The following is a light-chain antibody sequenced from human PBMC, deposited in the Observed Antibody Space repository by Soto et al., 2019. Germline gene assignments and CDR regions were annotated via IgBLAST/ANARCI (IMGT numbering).Light chain of an antibody. V-gene: IGLV2-14*01. CDR2: DVS. CDR3: SAYTISSTLGV. J-gene: IGLJ2*01. CDR1: SSDVGGYNY. Sequence: QSALTQPASVSGSPGQSITISCTGTSSDVGGYNYVSWYQQHPGKAPKLMIYDVSNRPSGVSNRFSGSKSGNTASLTISGLQAEDEAEYYCSAYTISSTLGVFGGGTKLTVL.